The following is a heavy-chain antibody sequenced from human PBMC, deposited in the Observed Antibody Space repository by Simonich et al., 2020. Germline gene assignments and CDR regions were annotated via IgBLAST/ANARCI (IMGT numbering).Heavy chain of an antibody. CDR2: ISGSGGVT. J-gene: IGHJ3*02. V-gene: IGHV3-23*01. D-gene: IGHD3-22*01. CDR3: AKDLGERITMIVVVIDAFDI. Sequence: GGGLVQPGGSLRLSCAASGFTFSSYAMSWVRQAPGKGLEWVSAISGSGGVTYYADSLKGRFTISRDNSKNTLYLQMNSLRAEDTAVYYCAKDLGERITMIVVVIDAFDIWGQGTMVTVSS. CDR1: GFTFSSYA.